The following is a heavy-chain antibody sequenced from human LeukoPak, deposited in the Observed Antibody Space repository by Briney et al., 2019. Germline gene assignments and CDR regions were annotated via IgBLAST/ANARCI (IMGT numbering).Heavy chain of an antibody. V-gene: IGHV3-23*01. CDR3: AKDSTYYYDSSGYPYFDY. Sequence: GGSLRLSCAASGFTFSSYAMSWVRQAPGKGLEWVSGISGSGGSTYYADSVKGRFTISRDKSKNTLYLQMNSLRAEDTAVYYCAKDSTYYYDSSGYPYFDYWGQGTLVTVSS. CDR1: GFTFSSYA. J-gene: IGHJ4*02. D-gene: IGHD3-22*01. CDR2: ISGSGGST.